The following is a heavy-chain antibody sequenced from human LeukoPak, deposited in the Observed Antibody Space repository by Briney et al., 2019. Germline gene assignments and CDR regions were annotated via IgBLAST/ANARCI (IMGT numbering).Heavy chain of an antibody. D-gene: IGHD2-15*01. V-gene: IGHV4-31*03. CDR3: ARDLGYCSGGSCSPGGYFDY. Sequence: SETLSLTCTVSGGSISSGGYYWSWIRQHPGKGLEWIGYIYDSGSTYYNPSLKSRVTISVDTSKNQFSLKLSSVTAADTAVYYCARDLGYCSGGSCSPGGYFDYWGQGTLVTVSS. J-gene: IGHJ4*02. CDR1: GGSISSGGYY. CDR2: IYDSGST.